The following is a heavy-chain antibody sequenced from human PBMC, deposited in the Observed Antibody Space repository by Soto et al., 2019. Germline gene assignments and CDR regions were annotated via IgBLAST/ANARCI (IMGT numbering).Heavy chain of an antibody. CDR3: ARDLNVFALYGMDV. Sequence: EVHLLESGGDLVQPGGSLRLSCAASGFTFSSYAMSWVRQAPGKGLEWVSSVSGGGGSTYFADSVKGRFTTSRDNSNNTLYLQMNSLRAEDTAVYYCARDLNVFALYGMDVWGQGTTVTVSS. CDR2: VSGGGGST. D-gene: IGHD3-16*01. J-gene: IGHJ6*02. V-gene: IGHV3-23*01. CDR1: GFTFSSYA.